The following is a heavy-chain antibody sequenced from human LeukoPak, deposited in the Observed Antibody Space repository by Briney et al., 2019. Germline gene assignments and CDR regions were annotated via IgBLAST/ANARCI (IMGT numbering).Heavy chain of an antibody. CDR2: LSGSAGST. CDR3: AKGTYYPPFMDV. V-gene: IGHV3-23*01. J-gene: IGHJ6*02. Sequence: PGGSLRLSCAASGFTFSTYAMSWVRQAPGKGLEWVSSLSGSAGSTYYADSVKGRFTISRDNSRNTLFLQMNSLRAEDTAIYYCAKGTYYPPFMDVWGQGTTVTVSS. D-gene: IGHD3-10*01. CDR1: GFTFSTYA.